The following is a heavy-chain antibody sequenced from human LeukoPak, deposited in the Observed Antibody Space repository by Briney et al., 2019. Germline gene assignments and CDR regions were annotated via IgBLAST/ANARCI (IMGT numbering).Heavy chain of an antibody. D-gene: IGHD3-22*01. J-gene: IGHJ3*02. V-gene: IGHV1-18*01. CDR3: ARDRTMIVVVIPEDAFDI. CDR1: GYTFTSYG. CDR2: ISAYNGNT. Sequence: ASVKVSCKASGYTFTSYGISWVRQAPGQGLEWMGWISAYNGNTNYAQKLQGRVTMTTDTSTSTAYMELRSLRSDDTAVYYCARDRTMIVVVIPEDAFDIWGQGTMVTVSS.